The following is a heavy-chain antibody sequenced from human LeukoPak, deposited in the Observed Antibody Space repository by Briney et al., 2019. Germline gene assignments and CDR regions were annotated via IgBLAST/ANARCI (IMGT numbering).Heavy chain of an antibody. V-gene: IGHV3-23*01. J-gene: IGHJ4*02. CDR1: EFTFSTYA. D-gene: IGHD4-17*01. CDR3: AKRVTTSYFEY. Sequence: GGSLRLSCAASEFTFSTYAMTWFRQAPGKGLEWVSTITNSDGSTYYADSVKGRFTISIDNSKNTLYLQMNSLRAEDTAVHYCAKRVTTSYFEYWGQGTLVTVSS. CDR2: ITNSDGST.